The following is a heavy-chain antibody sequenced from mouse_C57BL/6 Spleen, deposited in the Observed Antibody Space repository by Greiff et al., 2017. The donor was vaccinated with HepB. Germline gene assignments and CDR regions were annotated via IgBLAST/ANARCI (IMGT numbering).Heavy chain of an antibody. D-gene: IGHD1-1*01. CDR2: IDPEDGDT. V-gene: IGHV14-1*01. CDR3: TTVVAEDWYFDV. Sequence: EVQLQQSGAELVRPGASVKLSCTASGFNIKDYYMHWVKQRPEQGLEWIGRIDPEDGDTEYAPKFQGKATMTADTSSNTAYLQISSLTSEDTAVYYCTTVVAEDWYFDVWGTGTTVTVAS. J-gene: IGHJ1*03. CDR1: GFNIKDYY.